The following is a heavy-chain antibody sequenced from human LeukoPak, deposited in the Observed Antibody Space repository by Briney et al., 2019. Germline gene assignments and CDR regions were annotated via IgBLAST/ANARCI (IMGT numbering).Heavy chain of an antibody. D-gene: IGHD5-18*01. CDR1: GFTFSSYG. CDR3: AKALIPRDTAMVKGY. J-gene: IGHJ4*02. CDR2: IWYDGSSK. Sequence: GESLKISCAASGFTFSSYGMHWVRQAPGKGLEWVAVIWYDGSSKHYTDSVKGRFTICRDNSKNTLYLQMNSLRAEDTAVYYCAKALIPRDTAMVKGYWGQGTLVTVSS. V-gene: IGHV3-33*06.